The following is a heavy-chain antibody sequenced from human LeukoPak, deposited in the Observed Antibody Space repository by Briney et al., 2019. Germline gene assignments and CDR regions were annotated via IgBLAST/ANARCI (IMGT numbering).Heavy chain of an antibody. J-gene: IGHJ4*02. CDR1: GFTFSNAW. V-gene: IGHV3-15*01. D-gene: IGHD5-18*01. CDR2: IKSKTDGGAT. CDR3: TTVHSTRGYSYGYA. Sequence: GGSLRLSCAASGFTFSNAWMSWVRQAPGKGLEWVGRIKSKTDGGATDYAAPVKDRFTISRDDSKNTLYLQMNSLKTEDTAVYYCTTVHSTRGYSYGYAWGQGTLVTVSS.